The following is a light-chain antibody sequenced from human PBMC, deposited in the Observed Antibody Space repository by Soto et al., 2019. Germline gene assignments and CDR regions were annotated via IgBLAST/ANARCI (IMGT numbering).Light chain of an antibody. J-gene: IGLJ2*01. Sequence: QSVLTQPPSVSAAPGQKVSISCSGSSSNIGNNYVSWYQQFPGKAPKLLIYHDNQRPYGISVRIAGAKSGTSATLGITGLQTGDEADHYCATWESSLSADEFGGGTQLTVL. V-gene: IGLV1-51*01. CDR1: SSNIGNNY. CDR3: ATWESSLSADE. CDR2: HDN.